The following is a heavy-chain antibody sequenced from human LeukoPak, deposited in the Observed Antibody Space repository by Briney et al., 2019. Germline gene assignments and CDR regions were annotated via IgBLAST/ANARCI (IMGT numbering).Heavy chain of an antibody. CDR3: AKGSVGYSSSWYGGLDY. Sequence: GGSLRLSCAASGFTFSSYAMTWVRQAPGKGLEWVAVISYDGSNKYYADSVKGRFTISRDNSKNTLYLQMNSLRAEDTAVYYCAKGSVGYSSSWYGGLDYWGQGTLVTVSS. V-gene: IGHV3-30*18. D-gene: IGHD6-13*01. CDR2: ISYDGSNK. J-gene: IGHJ4*02. CDR1: GFTFSSYA.